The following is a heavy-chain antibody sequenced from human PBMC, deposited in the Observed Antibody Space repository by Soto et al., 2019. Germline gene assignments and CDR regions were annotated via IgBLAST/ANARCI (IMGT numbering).Heavy chain of an antibody. CDR2: FDPEDGET. Sequence: ASVKVSCKVSGYTLTGLSMHWVRQAPGKGLEWMGGFDPEDGETIYAQKFQGRVTMTEDTSTDTAYMELSSLRSEDTAVYYCATDPVGATNWNYYYYYGMDVWGQGTTVTVSS. J-gene: IGHJ6*02. V-gene: IGHV1-24*01. CDR3: ATDPVGATNWNYYYYYGMDV. CDR1: GYTLTGLS. D-gene: IGHD1-26*01.